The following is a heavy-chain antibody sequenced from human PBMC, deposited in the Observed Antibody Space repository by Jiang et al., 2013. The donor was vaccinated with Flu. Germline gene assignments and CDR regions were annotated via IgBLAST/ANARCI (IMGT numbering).Heavy chain of an antibody. J-gene: IGHJ4*02. D-gene: IGHD2-15*01. Sequence: SVKGRFTISRDNAKNSLYLQMNSLRAEDTALYYCAKDMDDSIVVVAADYWGQGTLVTVSS. CDR3: AKDMDDSIVVVAADY. V-gene: IGHV3-9*01.